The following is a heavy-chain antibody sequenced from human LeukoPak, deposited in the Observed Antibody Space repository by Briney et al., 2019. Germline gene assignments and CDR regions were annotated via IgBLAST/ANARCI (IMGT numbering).Heavy chain of an antibody. J-gene: IGHJ4*02. CDR3: ARLTRFVSGVLNPLDS. CDR2: ISYTDGT. CDR1: GGSINNYY. V-gene: IGHV4-59*08. D-gene: IGHD3-3*01. Sequence: PSETLSLTCTVSGGSINNYYWNWIRQPPGKGLEWVGHISYTDGTKYNPSLQSRVTISMDTSNNQFSLRLSSVTAADTAVYYCARLTRFVSGVLNPLDSWGQGTLVTVSS.